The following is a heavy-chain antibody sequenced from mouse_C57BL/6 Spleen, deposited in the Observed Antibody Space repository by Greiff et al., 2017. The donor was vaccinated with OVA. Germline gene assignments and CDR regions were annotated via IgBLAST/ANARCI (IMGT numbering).Heavy chain of an antibody. J-gene: IGHJ4*01. D-gene: IGHD2-2*01. CDR2: IYPGSGNT. Sequence: QVQLQQSGAELVRPGASVKLSCKASGYTFTDYYINWVKQRPGQGLEWIARIYPGSGNTYYNEKFKGKATLTAEKSSSTAYMQLSSLTSEDSAVYFCARSYGYGDAMDYWGQGTSVTVSS. CDR1: GYTFTDYY. CDR3: ARSYGYGDAMDY. V-gene: IGHV1-76*01.